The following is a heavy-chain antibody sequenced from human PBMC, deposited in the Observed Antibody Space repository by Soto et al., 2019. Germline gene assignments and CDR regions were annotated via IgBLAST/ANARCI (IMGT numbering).Heavy chain of an antibody. D-gene: IGHD5-18*01. V-gene: IGHV3-53*02. J-gene: IGHJ2*01. Sequence: EVQLVETGGALIQPGGSLRLSCAASGFPVNATYLSWVRQAPGKGLEWLPVLYADGSTYYIDSVKGRFRISRDSSKNTLYLQMDSLRADDTALYFCARTAEGDTPRTHWYFDLWGRGTLVTVSS. CDR3: ARTAEGDTPRTHWYFDL. CDR2: LYADGST. CDR1: GFPVNATY.